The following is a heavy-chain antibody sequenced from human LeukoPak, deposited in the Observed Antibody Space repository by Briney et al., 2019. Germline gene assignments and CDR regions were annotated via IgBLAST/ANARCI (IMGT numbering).Heavy chain of an antibody. D-gene: IGHD4-17*01. CDR1: GGSISSYY. CDR2: IYHSGST. CDR3: ARDAYGDYGGYFDY. Sequence: PSETPSLTCTVSGGSISSYYWSWIRQPPGKGLEWIGYIYHSGSTYYNPSLKSRVTISVDRSKNQFSLKLSSVTAADTAVYYCARDAYGDYGGYFDYWGQGTLVTVSS. J-gene: IGHJ4*02. V-gene: IGHV4-59*01.